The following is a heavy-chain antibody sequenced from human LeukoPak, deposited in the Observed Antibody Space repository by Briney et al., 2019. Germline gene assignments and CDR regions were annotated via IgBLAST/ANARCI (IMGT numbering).Heavy chain of an antibody. J-gene: IGHJ4*02. D-gene: IGHD6-13*01. CDR3: ARSSIIAAAGPYYFDY. V-gene: IGHV1-18*01. CDR2: ISAYNGNT. Sequence: VKVSCKASGYTFTSYGISWARQAPAQRLERMGWISAYNGNTHYVQKLQARVTMTADTSTSTAYMELSSLRSEDTAVYYCARSSIIAAAGPYYFDYWGQGTLVTVSS. CDR1: GYTFTSYG.